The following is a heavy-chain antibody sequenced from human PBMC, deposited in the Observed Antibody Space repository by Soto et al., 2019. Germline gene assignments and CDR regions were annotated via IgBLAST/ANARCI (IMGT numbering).Heavy chain of an antibody. V-gene: IGHV3-64*01. CDR3: VRERYCSSTSGYSFDY. J-gene: IGHJ4*02. Sequence: EVQLVESGGGLVQPGGSLRLSCAASGFTFSSYAMHWVRQAPGKGLEYVSAISSNGGSTYYGNSVKGRFTISRDNSKKTQYLPRGRLRPEDMAVYYCVRERYCSSTSGYSFDYWGQGTLVTVSS. CDR1: GFTFSSYA. CDR2: ISSNGGST. D-gene: IGHD2-2*01.